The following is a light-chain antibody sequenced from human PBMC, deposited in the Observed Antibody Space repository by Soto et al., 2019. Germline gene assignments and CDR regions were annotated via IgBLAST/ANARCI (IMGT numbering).Light chain of an antibody. V-gene: IGKV3-15*01. CDR2: GAS. Sequence: EIVVTQSPATLSVSPGERATLSCRASQSVNTNFAWYQQKPGQAPRLLIYGASTRATGIPARFSGSGSGTEFTLTISSLQSEDFAVYYCQQYGSSPPTYTFGQGTRLEIK. CDR1: QSVNTN. J-gene: IGKJ5*01. CDR3: QQYGSSPPTYT.